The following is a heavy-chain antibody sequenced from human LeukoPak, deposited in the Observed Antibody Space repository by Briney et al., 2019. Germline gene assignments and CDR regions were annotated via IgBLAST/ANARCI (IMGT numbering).Heavy chain of an antibody. J-gene: IGHJ4*02. CDR2: IYYSGST. CDR1: GGSISSSSYY. D-gene: IGHD6-13*01. V-gene: IGHV4-39*01. CDR3: ARLVPTQVRRVYYFDY. Sequence: SETLSLTCTVSGGSISSSSYYWGWIRQPPGKGLEWIGSIYYSGSTYYNPSLKSRVTISVDTSKNQFSLKLSSVTAADTAVYYCARLVPTQVRRVYYFDYWGQGTLVTVSS.